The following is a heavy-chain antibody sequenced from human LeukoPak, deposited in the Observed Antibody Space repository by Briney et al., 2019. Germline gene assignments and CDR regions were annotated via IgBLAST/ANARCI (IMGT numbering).Heavy chain of an antibody. CDR3: AKGHYYYGMDV. CDR2: ISYYGSNK. J-gene: IGHJ6*02. V-gene: IGHV3-30*18. Sequence: GRSLRLSCAASGFTFSSYGMHWVRQAPGKGLEWVAVISYYGSNKYYADSVKGRFTISRDNSKNTLYLQMNRLRAEDTAVYYCAKGHYYYGMDVWGQGTTVTVSS. CDR1: GFTFSSYG.